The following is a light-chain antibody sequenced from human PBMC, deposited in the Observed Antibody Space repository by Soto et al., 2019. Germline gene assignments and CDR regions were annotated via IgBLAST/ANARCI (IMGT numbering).Light chain of an antibody. CDR3: CSYAGSNTFV. CDR1: SSDVGGYNY. J-gene: IGLJ1*01. Sequence: QSALTQPRSVSGSPGQSVTISCTGTSSDVGGYNYVSWYQQHPGKAPKFMIYDVTKRPSGVPDRFSGSKSGNTASLSISGLHAEDEADYYCCSYAGSNTFVFGTGTKLTVL. V-gene: IGLV2-11*01. CDR2: DVT.